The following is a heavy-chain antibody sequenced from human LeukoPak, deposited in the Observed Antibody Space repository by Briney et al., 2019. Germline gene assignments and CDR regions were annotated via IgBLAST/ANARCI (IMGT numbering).Heavy chain of an antibody. D-gene: IGHD6-19*01. V-gene: IGHV3-23*01. Sequence: GGSLRLSCAASGFAFSTYAMSWVRQAPGKGLERVSALSASGGSTYYADSVKGRFTISRDNSKNTLYLRMNSLRAEDTAVYYCAKDLGWYFDYWGQGILVAVSS. CDR2: LSASGGST. J-gene: IGHJ4*02. CDR3: AKDLGWYFDY. CDR1: GFAFSTYA.